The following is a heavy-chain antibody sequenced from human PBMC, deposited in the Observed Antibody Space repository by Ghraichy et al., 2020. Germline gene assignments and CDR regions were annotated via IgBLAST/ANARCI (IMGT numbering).Heavy chain of an antibody. J-gene: IGHJ3*02. CDR1: GYTLTELS. D-gene: IGHD1-26*01. CDR2: FDPEDGET. Sequence: ASVKVSCKVSGYTLTELSMHWVRQAPGKGLEWMGGFDPEDGETIYAQKFQGRVTMTEDTSTDTAYMELSSLRSEDTAVYYCATKRAGYWELLDDRAFDIWGQGTMVTVSS. CDR3: ATKRAGYWELLDDRAFDI. V-gene: IGHV1-24*01.